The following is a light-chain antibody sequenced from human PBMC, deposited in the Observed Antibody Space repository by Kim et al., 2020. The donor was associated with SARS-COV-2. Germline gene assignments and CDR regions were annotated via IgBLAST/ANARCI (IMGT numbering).Light chain of an antibody. CDR3: QQRRSWPLT. Sequence: LSPGERATLPCRASQSVTGRVSWYQQSPGQAPRLLIYDTSNRATGIPARFSGSGSGTDFTLTISSLEPEDFAVYYCQQRRSWPLTFGGGTKVDIK. CDR2: DTS. J-gene: IGKJ4*01. V-gene: IGKV3-11*01. CDR1: QSVTGR.